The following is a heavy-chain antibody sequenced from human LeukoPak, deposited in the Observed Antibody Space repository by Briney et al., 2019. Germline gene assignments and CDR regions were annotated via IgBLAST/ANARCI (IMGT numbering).Heavy chain of an antibody. Sequence: SETLSLTCAVSGGSISSSNWWSWVRQPPGKGLEWIGEIYHSGSTNYNPSLKSRVTIAVDKSKNQFSLKLNSVTAADTAVYYCAKSNGYGLIGIWGQGTMVTVSS. V-gene: IGHV4-4*02. J-gene: IGHJ3*02. CDR1: GGSISSSNW. CDR2: IYHSGST. D-gene: IGHD3-10*01. CDR3: AKSNGYGLIGI.